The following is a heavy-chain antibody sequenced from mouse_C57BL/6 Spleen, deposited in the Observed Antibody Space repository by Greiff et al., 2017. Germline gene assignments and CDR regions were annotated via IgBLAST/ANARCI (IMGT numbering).Heavy chain of an antibody. CDR3: VRRDDRGAWFAY. V-gene: IGHV10-1*01. CDR2: IRSKSNNYAT. D-gene: IGHD2-12*01. CDR1: GFSFNTYA. Sequence: EVQVVESGGGLVQPKGSLKLSCAASGFSFNTYAMNWVRQAPGKGLEWVARIRSKSNNYATYYADSVKDRFTISRDDSESMLYLQMNNLKTEDTAMYYCVRRDDRGAWFAYWGQGTLVTVSA. J-gene: IGHJ3*01.